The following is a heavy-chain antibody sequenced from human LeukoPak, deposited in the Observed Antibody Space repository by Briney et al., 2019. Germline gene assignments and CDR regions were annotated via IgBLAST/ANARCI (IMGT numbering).Heavy chain of an antibody. J-gene: IGHJ5*02. Sequence: GGSLRLSCAASGFTFSSYSMNWVRQAPGKGLEWVSSISSSSSYIYYADSVKGRFTISRDNARNSLYLQMNSLRDEDTAVYYCARTYSSGWYGRVWFDPWGQGTLVTVSS. D-gene: IGHD6-19*01. CDR2: ISSSSSYI. V-gene: IGHV3-21*01. CDR3: ARTYSSGWYGRVWFDP. CDR1: GFTFSSYS.